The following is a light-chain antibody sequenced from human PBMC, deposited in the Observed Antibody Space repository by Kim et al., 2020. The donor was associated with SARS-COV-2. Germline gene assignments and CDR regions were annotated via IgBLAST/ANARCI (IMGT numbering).Light chain of an antibody. CDR3: QQLNSYPHT. CDR2: AAS. Sequence: SASEGDRVTITCRASQGISSALAWYQQKPGEAPKLLIYAASTLQSGFPSRFSGSGSGTDFTLTISSLQLEDFATYYCQQLNSYPHTFGQGTKLEI. J-gene: IGKJ2*01. CDR1: QGISSA. V-gene: IGKV1-9*01.